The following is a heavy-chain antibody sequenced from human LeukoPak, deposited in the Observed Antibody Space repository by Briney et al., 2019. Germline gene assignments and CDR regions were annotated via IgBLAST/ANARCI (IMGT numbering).Heavy chain of an antibody. D-gene: IGHD3-22*01. Sequence: GEPLKISCKGSGYSFTSYWSGWVRQMPGKGLEWMGIIYPGDSDPSSSTSFQGQVTISAEKSISTRYVQWSSLKASDTAMYYCARRYYDSSGYYFDYWGQGTLVTVSS. CDR2: IYPGDSDP. CDR1: GYSFTSYW. J-gene: IGHJ4*02. V-gene: IGHV5-51*01. CDR3: ARRYYDSSGYYFDY.